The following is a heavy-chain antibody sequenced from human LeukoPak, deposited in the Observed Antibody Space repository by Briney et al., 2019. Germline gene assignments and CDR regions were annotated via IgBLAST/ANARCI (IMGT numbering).Heavy chain of an antibody. J-gene: IGHJ4*02. CDR3: AKDIGVGYCNGCLFDY. D-gene: IGHD2-15*01. CDR2: ISGSGGIT. V-gene: IGHV3-23*01. CDR1: GFTFSSCA. Sequence: GGSLRLSCAASGFTFSSCAVNWVRQAPGKGLEWVSGISGSGGITHYADSVRGRFTISRDNSKNTLYLQMNSLRTEDTALYYCAKDIGVGYCNGCLFDYWGQGTLVTVSS.